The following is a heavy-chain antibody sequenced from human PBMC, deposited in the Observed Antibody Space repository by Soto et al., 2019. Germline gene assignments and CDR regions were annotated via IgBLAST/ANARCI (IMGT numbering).Heavy chain of an antibody. V-gene: IGHV3-23*01. D-gene: IGHD3-22*01. CDR2: ISGSRGRI. Sequence: GGSLRLSCAAAGFTLTDYTITWVRQAPGKGLEWVSAISGSRGRIFYADSVKGRFAISIDHFKDTLYLQMDSLRAGDTAVYYCAREDRDTSGYYNFAYWGQGTLLTVSS. J-gene: IGHJ4*02. CDR3: AREDRDTSGYYNFAY. CDR1: GFTLTDYT.